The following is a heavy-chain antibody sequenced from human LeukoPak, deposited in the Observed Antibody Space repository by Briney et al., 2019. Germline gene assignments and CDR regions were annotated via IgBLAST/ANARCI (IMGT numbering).Heavy chain of an antibody. CDR1: GYTFTGYY. CDR3: ARATHVGCSGGSCYHDLAGDLDY. D-gene: IGHD2-15*01. CDR2: INPNSGGT. J-gene: IGHJ4*02. V-gene: IGHV1-2*02. Sequence: ASVKVSCKASGYTFTGYYMHWVRQAPGQGLEWMGWINPNSGGTNYAQKFQGRVTMTRDTSISTAYMELSRLRSDDTAVYYCARATHVGCSGGSCYHDLAGDLDYWGQGTLVTVSS.